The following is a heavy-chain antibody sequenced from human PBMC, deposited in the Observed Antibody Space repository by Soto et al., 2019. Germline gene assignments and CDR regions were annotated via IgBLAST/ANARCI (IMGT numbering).Heavy chain of an antibody. Sequence: QVLLVQSSAEVKKPGSSVKVSCKASGGTFTSTAFSWVRQAPGQGLEWMGGIIPVLGTPNYAQKFQARLTVTADASTTTVHMELSSLRSDDTAVYYCASSAGLYHLLNYYGLNVWGQGTTVTV. V-gene: IGHV1-69*01. D-gene: IGHD6-13*01. CDR1: GGTFTSTA. J-gene: IGHJ6*02. CDR2: IIPVLGTP. CDR3: ASSAGLYHLLNYYGLNV.